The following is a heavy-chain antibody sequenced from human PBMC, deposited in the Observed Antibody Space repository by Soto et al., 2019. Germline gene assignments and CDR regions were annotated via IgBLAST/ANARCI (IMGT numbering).Heavy chain of an antibody. CDR2: NNPTRGT. Sequence: QVHLQESGPGLVKPAETLSLTCTISGGSMSRSYWSWVRQPAGKGLEWIGRNNPTRGTNYSPPLHRRVTMSIDTSENRFHLKLTSATAADTALYFCVKESDTGAGTGEYWGQGALVTVSS. D-gene: IGHD6-13*01. CDR1: GGSMSRSY. CDR3: VKESDTGAGTGEY. V-gene: IGHV4-4*07. J-gene: IGHJ4*02.